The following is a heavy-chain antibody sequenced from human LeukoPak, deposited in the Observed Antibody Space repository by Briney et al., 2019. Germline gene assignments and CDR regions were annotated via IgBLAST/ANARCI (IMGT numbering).Heavy chain of an antibody. CDR1: AFSLSTSGVG. CDR3: AHRGTYALFDY. CDR2: IYWNDDK. J-gene: IGHJ4*02. D-gene: IGHD1-14*01. Sequence: SGPTLVNPTQTLTLTCTFSAFSLSTSGVGVAWIRQPPGKALEWLVLIYWNDDKRYTPSLQSRLTITKDTSKNQVFLTMTNMDPVDTATYYCAHRGTYALFDYWGPGTLVTVSS. V-gene: IGHV2-5*01.